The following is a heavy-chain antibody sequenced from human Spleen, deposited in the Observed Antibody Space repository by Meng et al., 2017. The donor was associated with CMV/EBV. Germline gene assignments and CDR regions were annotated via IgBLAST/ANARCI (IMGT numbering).Heavy chain of an antibody. D-gene: IGHD1-26*01. V-gene: IGHV4-4*02. CDR2: IDDSGST. J-gene: IGHJ4*02. CDR1: GISISSNIR. CDR3: ARGKQDAWELLTY. Sequence: QRQLQESGPGLVKPSGTLSLTCRVSGISISSNIRWTWVRQPPGKGLEWIGDIDDSGSTNYNPSLNSRISISLDKSKNHFSLKVNSVTAADTAVYYCARGKQDAWELLTYWGQGALVTVSS.